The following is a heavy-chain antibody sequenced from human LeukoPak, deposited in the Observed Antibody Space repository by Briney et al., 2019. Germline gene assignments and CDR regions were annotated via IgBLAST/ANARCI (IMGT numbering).Heavy chain of an antibody. CDR2: ISGSGGST. CDR1: GFTFSSYA. D-gene: IGHD1-26*01. V-gene: IGHV3-23*01. CDR3: AKSPRIVGAIPNDY. Sequence: GGSLRLSCAASGFTFSSYAMSWVRQAPGKGLEWASAISGSGGSTYYADSVKGRFTISRGNSKNTLYLQMNSLRAEDTAVYYCAKSPRIVGAIPNDYWGQGTLVTVSS. J-gene: IGHJ4*02.